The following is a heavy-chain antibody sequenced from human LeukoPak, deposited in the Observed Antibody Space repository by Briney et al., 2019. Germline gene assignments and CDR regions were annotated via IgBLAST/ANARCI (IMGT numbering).Heavy chain of an antibody. Sequence: PGGSLRLSCAASGFTFDDYAMHWVRQAPGKGLEWVSSISESGDKTDYADSVRGRFTISRDNSQNTLYLQMNSLRVEDTALYYCAKQWVDCWGQGTLVTVSS. V-gene: IGHV3-23*01. CDR2: ISESGDKT. D-gene: IGHD1-26*01. J-gene: IGHJ4*02. CDR1: GFTFDDYA. CDR3: AKQWVDC.